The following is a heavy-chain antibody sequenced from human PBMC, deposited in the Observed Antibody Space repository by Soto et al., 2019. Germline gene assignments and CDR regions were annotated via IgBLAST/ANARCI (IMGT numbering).Heavy chain of an antibody. V-gene: IGHV3-23*01. J-gene: IGHJ6*03. CDR1: GFTFSNYA. CDR3: ATSPPAPIAVSGTYYYYYYMDV. CDR2: ISGSDRST. D-gene: IGHD6-19*01. Sequence: GGSLRLSCAASGFTFSNYAMNWVRQAPGKGLEWVSPISGSDRSTYYADSVKGRFTISRDNSKNTLFLQMDNLRAEDTAVYYCATSPPAPIAVSGTYYYYYYMDVWGKGTTVTVSS.